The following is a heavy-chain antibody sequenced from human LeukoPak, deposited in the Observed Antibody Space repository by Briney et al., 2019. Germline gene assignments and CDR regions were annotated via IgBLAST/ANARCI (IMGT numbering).Heavy chain of an antibody. D-gene: IGHD2-21*01. CDR1: GFTFSDYY. J-gene: IGHJ4*02. CDR2: ISISSTTI. CDR3: ARDTHYSFDY. Sequence: GGSLRLSCAASGFTFSDYYMSWIRQAPGKGLEWVSYISISSTTISYADSVRGRFTISSDNAKNSLYLQMNSLRAEDTAVYYCARDTHYSFDYWGQGTLVIVSS. V-gene: IGHV3-11*04.